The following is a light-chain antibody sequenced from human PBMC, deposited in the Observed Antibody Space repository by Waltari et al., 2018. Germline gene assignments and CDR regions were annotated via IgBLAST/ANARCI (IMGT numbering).Light chain of an antibody. CDR1: SSNIGAGHD. Sequence: QSILTQPTSVSGAPGQRVTISCTGSSSNIGAGHDVHWYQAFPGTAPKLLIYGNNHRPSGVPARFAGSKSGSSASLAINGLQAEDEADYYCQSFDSNVRGGVVFGGGTKVTVL. CDR2: GNN. J-gene: IGLJ3*02. CDR3: QSFDSNVRGGVV. V-gene: IGLV1-40*01.